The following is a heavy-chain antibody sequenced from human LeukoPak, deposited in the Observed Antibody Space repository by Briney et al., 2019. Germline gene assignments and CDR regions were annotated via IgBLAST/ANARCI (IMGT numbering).Heavy chain of an antibody. V-gene: IGHV1-18*01. J-gene: IGHJ4*02. D-gene: IGHD3-10*01. CDR3: ARWVRIVRGVIMGPFDY. CDR2: ISAYNGNT. CDR1: GFTFTSFG. Sequence: GASVKLSCKASGFTFTSFGISWVRQAPGQGLEWMGWISAYNGNTNYAQNLQGRVTMTTDTSTSTSYMELRSLRSDDAAVYYVARWVRIVRGVIMGPFDYWGQGTLVTVSS.